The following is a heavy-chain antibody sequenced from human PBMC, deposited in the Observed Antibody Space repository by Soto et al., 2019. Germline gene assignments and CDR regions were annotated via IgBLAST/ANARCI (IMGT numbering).Heavy chain of an antibody. J-gene: IGHJ4*02. CDR1: GFTFSSYA. Sequence: QVQLVESGGGVVQPGRSLRLSCAASGFTFSSYAMHWVRQAPGKGLEWVAVISYDGSNKYYADSVKGRFTISRDNSKNPLYLQMNSLRAEDTAVYYCARGEEEGADDFDYWGQGTLVTVSS. CDR2: ISYDGSNK. V-gene: IGHV3-30-3*01. CDR3: ARGEEEGADDFDY.